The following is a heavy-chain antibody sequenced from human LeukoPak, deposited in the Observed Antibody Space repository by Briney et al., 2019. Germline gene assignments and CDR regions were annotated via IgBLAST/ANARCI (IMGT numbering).Heavy chain of an antibody. Sequence: SETLSLTCTVSGGSISRYHWRWLRQPPGKGLEWIGEINHSGSTNYNPSPKSRVTISVDTSKNQFSLKLSSVTAADTAVYYCASPRIAAAGPPRNRVDYWGQGTLVTVSS. J-gene: IGHJ4*02. V-gene: IGHV4-34*01. CDR3: ASPRIAAAGPPRNRVDY. CDR2: INHSGST. CDR1: GGSISRYH. D-gene: IGHD6-13*01.